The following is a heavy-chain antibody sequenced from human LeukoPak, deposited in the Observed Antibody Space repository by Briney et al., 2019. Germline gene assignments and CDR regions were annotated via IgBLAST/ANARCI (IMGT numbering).Heavy chain of an antibody. J-gene: IGHJ1*01. CDR3: ARAVDSSAFSSFQH. CDR2: IYHSGST. V-gene: IGHV4-38-2*02. D-gene: IGHD3-22*01. CDR1: GHSIINSYY. Sequence: PSETLSLTCTVSGHSIINSYYWGWLRQPPGKGLEWLGSIYHSGSTYYNPSVKSRVTISVDTSKNQFSLKLNSVTAADTAVYYCARAVDSSAFSSFQHWGQGTLVTVSS.